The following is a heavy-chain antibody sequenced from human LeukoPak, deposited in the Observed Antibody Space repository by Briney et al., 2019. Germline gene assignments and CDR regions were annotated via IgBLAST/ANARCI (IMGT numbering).Heavy chain of an antibody. CDR1: GGSLNNYY. CDR3: ARNMAVGSSSWLDVFNI. V-gene: IGHV4-59*08. D-gene: IGHD6-13*01. Sequence: SETLSLTCTVSGGSLNNYYWSWIRQPPGKGLEWIGYMFYSGNADYNPSLKSRVTISVDTSRNHFSLRLNSVTAADTAVYYCARNMAVGSSSWLDVFNIWGQGTMVTVSS. J-gene: IGHJ3*02. CDR2: MFYSGNA.